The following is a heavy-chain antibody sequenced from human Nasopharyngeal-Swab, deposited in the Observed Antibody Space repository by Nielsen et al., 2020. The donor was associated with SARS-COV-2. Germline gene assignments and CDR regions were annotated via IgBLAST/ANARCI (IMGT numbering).Heavy chain of an antibody. D-gene: IGHD2-2*01. CDR2: IYYSGST. Sequence: LRLSCTVSGGSISSGGYYWSWIRQHPGKGLEWIGYIYYSGSTYYNPSLKSRVTISVDTSKNQFSLKLSSVTAADTAVYYCAREVVPAAIPYYYYGMDAWGQGTTVTVSS. V-gene: IGHV4-31*03. CDR3: AREVVPAAIPYYYYGMDA. J-gene: IGHJ6*02. CDR1: GGSISSGGYY.